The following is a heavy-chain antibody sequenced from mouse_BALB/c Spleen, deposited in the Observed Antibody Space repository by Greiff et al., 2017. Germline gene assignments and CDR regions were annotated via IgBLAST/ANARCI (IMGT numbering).Heavy chain of an antibody. CDR1: GYTFTSYW. V-gene: IGHV1-7*01. CDR3: ARVGGGNYAAWFAY. Sequence: VQLQQSGADLAKPGASVKMSCKASGYTFTSYWMHWVKQRPGQGLEWIGYINPSTGYTEYNQKFKDKATLTADKSSSTAYMQLSSLTAEDSAVYYCARVGGGNYAAWFAYWGQGTLVTVSA. CDR2: INPSTGYT. D-gene: IGHD2-1*01. J-gene: IGHJ3*01.